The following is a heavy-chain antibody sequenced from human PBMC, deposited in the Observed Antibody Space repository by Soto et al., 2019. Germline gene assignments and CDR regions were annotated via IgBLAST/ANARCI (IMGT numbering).Heavy chain of an antibody. V-gene: IGHV3-30-3*01. CDR2: ISYDGSNK. J-gene: IGHJ4*02. D-gene: IGHD6-13*01. CDR1: GFTFSSYA. CDR3: AKGERSGSWYYFDY. Sequence: GGSLRLSCAASGFTFSSYAMHWVRQAPGKGLEWVAVISYDGSNKYYADSVKGRFTISRDNSKNTLYLQMNSLRAEDTAVYYCAKGERSGSWYYFDYWGQGTLVTVSS.